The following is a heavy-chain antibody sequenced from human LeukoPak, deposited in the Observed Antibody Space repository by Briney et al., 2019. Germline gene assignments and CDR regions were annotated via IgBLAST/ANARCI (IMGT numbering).Heavy chain of an antibody. Sequence: PSETLSLTCTVSGGSISSSSYYWGWIRQPPGKGLEWIGSIYYSGSTYYNPSLKGRVTISVDTSKNQFSLKLSSVTAADTAVYYCARPPMQDYGDFYYFDYWGQGTLVTVSS. J-gene: IGHJ4*02. V-gene: IGHV4-39*01. CDR1: GGSISSSSYY. D-gene: IGHD4-17*01. CDR2: IYYSGST. CDR3: ARPPMQDYGDFYYFDY.